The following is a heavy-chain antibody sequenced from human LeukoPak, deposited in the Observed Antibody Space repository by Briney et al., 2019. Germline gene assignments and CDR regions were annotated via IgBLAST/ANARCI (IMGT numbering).Heavy chain of an antibody. CDR1: GFTFSSYA. D-gene: IGHD3-22*01. CDR2: ISGSGGST. CDR3: ARSYYDSSGYYHFDP. J-gene: IGHJ5*02. Sequence: GGSLRLSCAASGFTFSSYAMSWVRQAPGKGLEWVSAISGSGGSTYYADSVKGRFTISRDNAKNTLYLQMNSLRAEDTAVYYCARSYYDSSGYYHFDPWGQGTLVTVSS. V-gene: IGHV3-23*01.